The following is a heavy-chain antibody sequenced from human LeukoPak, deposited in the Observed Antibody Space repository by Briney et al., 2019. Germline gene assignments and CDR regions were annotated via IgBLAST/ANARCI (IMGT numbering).Heavy chain of an antibody. Sequence: GGSLRLSCVASGFTFSSYAMSWVRQAPGKGLEWVSAISGSGGTTYYADSVKGRFTIYRDNYKNTLYLQMNSLRAEDTAVYYCAKDSSPHYYDSSGYEDYWGQGTLVTVSS. D-gene: IGHD3-22*01. CDR3: AKDSSPHYYDSSGYEDY. CDR1: GFTFSSYA. J-gene: IGHJ4*02. CDR2: ISGSGGTT. V-gene: IGHV3-23*01.